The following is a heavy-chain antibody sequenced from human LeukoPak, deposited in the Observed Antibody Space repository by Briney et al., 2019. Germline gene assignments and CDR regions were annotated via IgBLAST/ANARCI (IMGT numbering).Heavy chain of an antibody. J-gene: IGHJ4*02. Sequence: PSETLSLTCTVSGGSISSYYWSWIRQPPGKGLEWIGYIYYSGSTNYNPSLKSRVTISVDTSKNQFSLKLSSVTAADTAVYYCARVNYNILTGYSEFDYWGQGTLVTVSS. CDR3: ARVNYNILTGYSEFDY. D-gene: IGHD3-9*01. V-gene: IGHV4-59*12. CDR1: GGSISSYY. CDR2: IYYSGST.